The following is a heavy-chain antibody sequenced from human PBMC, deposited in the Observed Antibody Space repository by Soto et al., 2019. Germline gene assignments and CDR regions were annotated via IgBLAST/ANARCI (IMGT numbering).Heavy chain of an antibody. Sequence: SETLSLTCTVSGGSISTYYWSWIRQPPGKGLEWITYIYYTGSTDYNPSLKSRVTISVDTSRDQFSLKLSSVTAADTAVYYCVRGGYYYDNNGAFDVWGPGTMVTVSS. D-gene: IGHD3-22*01. J-gene: IGHJ3*01. CDR3: VRGGYYYDNNGAFDV. V-gene: IGHV4-59*01. CDR1: GGSISTYY. CDR2: IYYTGST.